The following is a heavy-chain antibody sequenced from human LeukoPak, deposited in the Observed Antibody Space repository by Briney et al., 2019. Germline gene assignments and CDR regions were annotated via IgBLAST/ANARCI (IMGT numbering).Heavy chain of an antibody. Sequence: SETLSLTCDVSGGSISRTNWWSWVRQSPGQGLEWIGEISLSGRTNYNPSLQSRVTMSLDESKNQLSLDLASVTAADTAVYYCATRTYYYDNPALSHDYWGQGTLVTVSS. CDR3: ATRTYYYDNPALSHDY. V-gene: IGHV4-4*02. CDR1: GGSISRTNW. D-gene: IGHD3-22*01. CDR2: ISLSGRT. J-gene: IGHJ4*02.